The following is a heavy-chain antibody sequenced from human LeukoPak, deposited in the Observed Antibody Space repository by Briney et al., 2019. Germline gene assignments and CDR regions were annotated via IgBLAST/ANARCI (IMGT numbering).Heavy chain of an antibody. D-gene: IGHD3-3*01. CDR2: FDPENAEI. CDR3: ATRGSDFWSGFDH. J-gene: IGHJ4*02. CDR1: GSSLHDLP. Sequence: GASVKVSCKLSGSSLHDLPIQWVRQAGTKGLEWMAGFDPENAEIVYAQKFQDRVTMTEDTSTDTAYLELTSLTSDDTALYYCATRGSDFWSGFDHWGQGTQVTVSS. V-gene: IGHV1-24*01.